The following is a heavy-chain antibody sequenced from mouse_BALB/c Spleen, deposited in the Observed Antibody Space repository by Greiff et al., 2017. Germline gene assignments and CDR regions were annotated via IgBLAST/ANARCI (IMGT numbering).Heavy chain of an antibody. CDR1: GFSLTGYG. Sequence: QVQLQQSGPGLVAPSQSLSITCTVSGFSLTGYGVNWVRQPPGKGLEWLGMIWGDGSTDYNSALKSRLSISKDNSKSQVFLKMNSLQTDDTARYYCARDPLLSAYAMDYWGQGTSVTVSS. J-gene: IGHJ4*01. CDR2: IWGDGST. CDR3: ARDPLLSAYAMDY. D-gene: IGHD6-5*01. V-gene: IGHV2-6-7*01.